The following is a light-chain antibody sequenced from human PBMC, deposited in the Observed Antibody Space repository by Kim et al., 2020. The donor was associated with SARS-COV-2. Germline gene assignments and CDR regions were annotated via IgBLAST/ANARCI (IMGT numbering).Light chain of an antibody. CDR2: GAS. CDR3: QNYINWPLT. J-gene: IGKJ4*01. Sequence: VYPGDRATHSCMPGQGVSSNLAWYQHKPGQAPRLLIYGASTRATGGPARFSGRVSGTEFTLTISRLQSEDFAVYYCQNYINWPLTFGGGTKVDIK. CDR1: QGVSSN. V-gene: IGKV3-15*01.